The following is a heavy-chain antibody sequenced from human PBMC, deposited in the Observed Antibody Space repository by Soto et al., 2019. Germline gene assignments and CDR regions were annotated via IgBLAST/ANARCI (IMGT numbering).Heavy chain of an antibody. CDR1: GFTFSSYA. CDR3: ARLEADIVVVVAATPHYFDY. CDR2: ISGSGGST. V-gene: IGHV3-23*01. Sequence: GGSLRLSCAASGFTFSSYAMSWVRQAPGKGLEWVSAISGSGGSTYYADSVKGRFTISRDNSKDTLYLQMNSLRAEETAVYYCARLEADIVVVVAATPHYFDYWGQGTLVTVSS. J-gene: IGHJ4*02. D-gene: IGHD2-15*01.